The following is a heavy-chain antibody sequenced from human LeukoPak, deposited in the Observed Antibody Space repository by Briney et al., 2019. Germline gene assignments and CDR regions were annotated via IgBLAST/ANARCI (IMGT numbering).Heavy chain of an antibody. V-gene: IGHV3-21*01. CDR2: ISSSSSYI. CDR3: ASPWIQLWTGPDHAFDI. J-gene: IGHJ3*02. CDR1: GFTFSSYS. D-gene: IGHD5-18*01. Sequence: PGGSLRLSCAASGFTFSSYSMNWVRQAPGKGLEWVSSISSSSSYIYYADSVKGRFTISRDNAKNSLYLQMNSLRAEDTAVYYCASPWIQLWTGPDHAFDIWGQGTMVTVSS.